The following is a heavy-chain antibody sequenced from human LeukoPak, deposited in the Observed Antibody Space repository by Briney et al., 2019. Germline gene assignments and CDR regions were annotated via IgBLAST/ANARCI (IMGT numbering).Heavy chain of an antibody. V-gene: IGHV3-21*01. D-gene: IGHD2-15*01. CDR2: ISSSSSYI. J-gene: IGHJ3*02. CDR1: GFTFSSYS. CDR3: AREYCSGGSCYLNAFDI. Sequence: PGRSLRLSCAASGFTFSSYSMNWVRQAPGKGLEWVSSISSSSSYIFYADSVKGRFTISRDNAKNSLDLQMNSLRAEDTALYYCAREYCSGGSCYLNAFDIWGQGTMVTVSS.